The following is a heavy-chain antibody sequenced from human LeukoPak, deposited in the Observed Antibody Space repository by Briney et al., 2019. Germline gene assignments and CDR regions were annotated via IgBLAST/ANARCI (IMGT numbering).Heavy chain of an antibody. J-gene: IGHJ4*02. CDR1: GFTFTSYA. V-gene: IGHV3-23*01. CDR3: AKTRPLDSSSWSHGDY. CDR2: ISGSGGST. D-gene: IGHD6-13*01. Sequence: PGGSLRLSCAASGFTFTSYAMSWVRQAPGKGLEWVSAISGSGGSTYHADSVKGRFTISRDNSKNTLYLQVGSLRAEDMAVYYCAKTRPLDSSSWSHGDYWGQGTLVTVSS.